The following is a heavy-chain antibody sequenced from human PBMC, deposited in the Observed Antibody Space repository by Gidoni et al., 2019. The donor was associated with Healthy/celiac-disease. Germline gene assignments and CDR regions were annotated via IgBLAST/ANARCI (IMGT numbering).Heavy chain of an antibody. D-gene: IGHD6-13*01. CDR3: TRGSSGGLYYFDY. Sequence: DVQLVEPVARLLSPGWFLPLSLLASGPPSRTAWVGWGRQAPGKGLEWVGRIERNNDGGTTNYNAPVKSRFTISRDKSKNKLYLQMSSVKAEDTAVYYCTRGSSGGLYYFDYWGQGTLVTVSS. CDR2: IERNNDGGTT. J-gene: IGHJ4*02. V-gene: IGHV3-15*04. CDR1: GPPSRTAW.